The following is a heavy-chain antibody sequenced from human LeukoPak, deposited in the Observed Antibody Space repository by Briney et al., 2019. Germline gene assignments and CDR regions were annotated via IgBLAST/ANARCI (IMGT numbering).Heavy chain of an antibody. CDR2: IRYDGSNK. Sequence: PGGSLRLSCAASAFTFTSYGLHWVRQAPGKGLEWVSFIRYDGSNKYYADSVKGRFIISRDNYKNTLYLQLNRLRAEDTAVYYCAKGGAVSSKSITMIRGTRRYYYYMDVWGKGTTVTISS. D-gene: IGHD3-10*01. J-gene: IGHJ6*03. CDR1: AFTFTSYG. CDR3: AKGGAVSSKSITMIRGTRRYYYYMDV. V-gene: IGHV3-30*02.